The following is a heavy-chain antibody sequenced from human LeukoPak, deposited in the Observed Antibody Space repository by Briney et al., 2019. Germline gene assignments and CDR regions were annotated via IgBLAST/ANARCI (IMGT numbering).Heavy chain of an antibody. D-gene: IGHD1-1*01. CDR1: GFTFSSYW. CDR2: INSDGSST. J-gene: IGHJ4*02. Sequence: GGSLRLSCAASGFTFSSYWMHWVRHAPGKGLVGVSRINSDGSSTTYADSVKGRFTISRDNAKNTLYLQMNSLRAEDTAVYDCAREDWKSFDYWGQGTLVTVSS. CDR3: AREDWKSFDY. V-gene: IGHV3-74*01.